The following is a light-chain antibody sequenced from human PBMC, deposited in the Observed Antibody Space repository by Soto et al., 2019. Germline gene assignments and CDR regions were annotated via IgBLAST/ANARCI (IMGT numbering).Light chain of an antibody. CDR1: SGSVSILSY. CDR2: STN. J-gene: IGLJ3*02. V-gene: IGLV8-61*01. Sequence: QTVVTQEPSFSVSPGGTVTLTCGLTSGSVSILSYPSWYQQTPGQPPRTLIYSTNTRSSGVPDRFSGSILGTKAALPIAGAQAEDDSHYYCALYLESGNMVFGGGTKLTVL. CDR3: ALYLESGNMV.